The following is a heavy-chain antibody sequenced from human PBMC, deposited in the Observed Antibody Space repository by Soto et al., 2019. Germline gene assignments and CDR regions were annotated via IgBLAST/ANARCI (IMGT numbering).Heavy chain of an antibody. CDR3: ARDTTPITVAGPYLDD. CDR2: TYYKSKWYY. V-gene: IGHV6-1*01. D-gene: IGHD6-19*01. J-gene: IGHJ4*02. CDR1: GDSVSSNSAA. Sequence: SQTLSLTCAISGDSVSSNSAAWNWIRQSPSRGLEWLGRTYYKSKWYYDYALSVKSRITINADTSNNQFSLQLSSVTPDDTAVYYCARDTTPITVAGPYLDDWGQGALVTVSS.